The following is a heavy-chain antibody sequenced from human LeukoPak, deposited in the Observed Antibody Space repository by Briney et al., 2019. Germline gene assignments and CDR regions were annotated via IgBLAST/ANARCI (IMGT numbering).Heavy chain of an antibody. CDR2: IIPIFGTA. Sequence: GASVKVSCKASGGTFSSYAISWVRQAPGQGLEWMGGIIPIFGTANYAQKFQGRVTITADKSTSTAYMELSSLRSEDTAVYYCARGSYYYDSSGYSNWFDPWGQGTLVTVSS. CDR3: ARGSYYYDSSGYSNWFDP. J-gene: IGHJ5*02. CDR1: GGTFSSYA. D-gene: IGHD3-22*01. V-gene: IGHV1-69*06.